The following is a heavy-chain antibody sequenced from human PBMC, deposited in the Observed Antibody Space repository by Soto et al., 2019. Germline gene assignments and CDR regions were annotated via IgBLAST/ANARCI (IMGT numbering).Heavy chain of an antibody. J-gene: IGHJ6*02. D-gene: IGHD3-16*01. CDR2: TYYRSKWIH. CDR1: GDSVSSSSAA. CDR3: AGVVWFRGMDV. Sequence: SQTLSLTCDISGDSVSSSSAAWKWVRQSPSRGLEWLGRTYYRSKWIHEYTLSMESRITINPDTSKNPFSLHIYSVTPEDTAVYYCAGVVWFRGMDVWGQGTPVTSP. V-gene: IGHV6-1*01.